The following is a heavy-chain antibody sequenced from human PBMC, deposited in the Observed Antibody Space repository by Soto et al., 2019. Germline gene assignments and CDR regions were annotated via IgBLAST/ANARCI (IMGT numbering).Heavy chain of an antibody. J-gene: IGHJ4*02. CDR2: INHSGST. CDR1: GGSFSGYY. Sequence: QVQLQQWGAGLLKPSETLSLTCAVYGGSFSGYYWSWIRQAPGKGLEWIGEINHSGSTNYNPSLKRRVTISVDTSKHQFSLKLSSVTAADTAVYYCARNSSGWYGGINRYYFDYWGQGTLVTVSS. D-gene: IGHD6-19*01. CDR3: ARNSSGWYGGINRYYFDY. V-gene: IGHV4-34*01.